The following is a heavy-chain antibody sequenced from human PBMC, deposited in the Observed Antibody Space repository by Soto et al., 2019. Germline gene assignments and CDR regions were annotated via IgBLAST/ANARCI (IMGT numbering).Heavy chain of an antibody. D-gene: IGHD3-10*01. CDR3: AGGITMVGATPQRFDP. Sequence: SETLSLTCAVSGGSISSGGYSWSWIRQPPGKGLERIGYIYHSWSTSYNPSLKSRVTISVHTSNNQFSLNLSYVTAADTTVYYGAGGITMVGATPQRFDPLGQRVLVTVSS. J-gene: IGHJ5*02. CDR2: IYHSWST. V-gene: IGHV4-30-2*01. CDR1: GGSISSGGYS.